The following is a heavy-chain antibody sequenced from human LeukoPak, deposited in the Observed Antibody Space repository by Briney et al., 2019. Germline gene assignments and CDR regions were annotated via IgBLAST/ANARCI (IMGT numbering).Heavy chain of an antibody. CDR1: GYTFTGHY. CDR2: INPNNGGT. Sequence: ASGKVSCKASGYTFTGHYMHWVRQAPGQGLEWMGWINPNNGGTNYAQNLKGRVTMTRDTSFSTAYMELSRLGSDDTAVYYCAGGSSTAWSPAEYLQHWGQGTLVTVS. V-gene: IGHV1-2*02. CDR3: AGGSSTAWSPAEYLQH. J-gene: IGHJ1*01. D-gene: IGHD2-2*01.